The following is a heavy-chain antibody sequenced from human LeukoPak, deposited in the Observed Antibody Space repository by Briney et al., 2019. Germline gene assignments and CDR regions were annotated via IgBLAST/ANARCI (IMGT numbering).Heavy chain of an antibody. CDR3: ARDWNYYDSSPGY. CDR2: IIPILGIA. CDR1: GGTFSSYA. V-gene: IGHV1-69*04. J-gene: IGHJ4*02. Sequence: ASVKVSCKASGGTFSSYAISWVRQAPGQGLEWMGRIIPILGIANCAQKFQGRVTITADKSTSTAYMELSSLRSEDTAVYYCARDWNYYDSSPGYWGQGTLVTVSS. D-gene: IGHD3-22*01.